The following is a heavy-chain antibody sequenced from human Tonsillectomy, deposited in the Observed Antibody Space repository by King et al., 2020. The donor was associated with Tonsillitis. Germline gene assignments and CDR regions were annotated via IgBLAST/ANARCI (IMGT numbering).Heavy chain of an antibody. D-gene: IGHD4-17*01. Sequence: QLVQSGAEVKRPGESLKISCKVSGYSFITYWIVWVRQMPGKGLEWMGIIFPNDSDTRYSPSFQGQVTISADKSMNTAYLQWSSLKASDTAIYYCARQTTVKGSALEFWGQGTVVTVSS. CDR1: GYSFITYW. J-gene: IGHJ4*02. CDR2: IFPNDSDT. CDR3: ARQTTVKGSALEF. V-gene: IGHV5-51*01.